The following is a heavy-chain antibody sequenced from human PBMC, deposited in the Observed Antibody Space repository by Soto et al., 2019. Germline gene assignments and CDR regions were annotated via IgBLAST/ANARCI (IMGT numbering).Heavy chain of an antibody. CDR3: AKGIDCGADCHSYDTFDI. Sequence: PGGSLRLSCAASGFTFSTYSMTWVRQAPGKGLEWVSAFSGRSKSTYYATSVKGRFTISKDNSKNTLYLQMNSLRAEDTALYYCAKGIDCGADCHSYDTFDIWGQGTVVTVSS. J-gene: IGHJ3*02. D-gene: IGHD2-21*02. V-gene: IGHV3-23*01. CDR2: FSGRSKST. CDR1: GFTFSTYS.